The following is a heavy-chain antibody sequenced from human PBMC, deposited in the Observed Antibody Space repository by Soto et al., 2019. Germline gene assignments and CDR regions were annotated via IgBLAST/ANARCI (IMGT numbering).Heavy chain of an antibody. Sequence: PGWSLRLSCASSRITFSSYAMSFVRKAPGKGLEWVSAISGSGGSTYYADSVKGRSTISTDKSKNTLYLQMNSLRAEDTAVYYFAKDRRSAVAGNPRSYYYYGMDVWGQGTTVTVPS. CDR3: AKDRRSAVAGNPRSYYYYGMDV. CDR2: ISGSGGST. J-gene: IGHJ6*02. D-gene: IGHD6-19*01. CDR1: RITFSSYA. V-gene: IGHV3-23*01.